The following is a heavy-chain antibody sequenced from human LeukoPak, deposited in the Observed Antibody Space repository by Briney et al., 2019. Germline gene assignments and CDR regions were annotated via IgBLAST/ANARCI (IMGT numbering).Heavy chain of an antibody. Sequence: GGSLRLSCAASVFTFSSYSMNWVPEAPRKGLVWVSYISTSSSIIDYADSVKGRFTISRDNAKNSLYPQMNSLRAEDAAVYYCAKNPTRSGWYQDYWGQGALVIVSS. J-gene: IGHJ4*02. CDR3: AKNPTRSGWYQDY. D-gene: IGHD6-19*01. CDR2: ISTSSSII. CDR1: VFTFSSYS. V-gene: IGHV3-48*01.